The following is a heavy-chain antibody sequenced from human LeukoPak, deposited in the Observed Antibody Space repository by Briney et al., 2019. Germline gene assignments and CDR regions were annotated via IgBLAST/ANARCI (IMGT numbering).Heavy chain of an antibody. Sequence: PSETLSLTCTVSGGSISSSSYYWGWIRQPPGKGLEWIGSIYYSGSTYYNPSLKSRVTISVDTSKNQFSLKLSSVTAADTAVYYCARSSSSHKRTFDYWGQGTLVTVSS. CDR3: ARSSSSHKRTFDY. D-gene: IGHD6-13*01. CDR1: GGSISSSSYY. J-gene: IGHJ4*02. CDR2: IYYSGST. V-gene: IGHV4-39*01.